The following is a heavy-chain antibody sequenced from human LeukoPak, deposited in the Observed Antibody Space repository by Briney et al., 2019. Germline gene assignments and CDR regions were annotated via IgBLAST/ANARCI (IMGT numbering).Heavy chain of an antibody. J-gene: IGHJ6*04. CDR3: ARGGGGAVAGRRSYYYYGMDV. CDR2: IYYSGST. Sequence: SETLSHTCTVSGGSISSYYWSWIRQPPGKGLEWIGYIYYSGSTNYNPSLKSRVTISVDTSKNQFSLKLSSVTAADTAVYYCARGGGGAVAGRRSYYYYGMDVWGKGTTVTVSS. D-gene: IGHD6-19*01. V-gene: IGHV4-59*01. CDR1: GGSISSYY.